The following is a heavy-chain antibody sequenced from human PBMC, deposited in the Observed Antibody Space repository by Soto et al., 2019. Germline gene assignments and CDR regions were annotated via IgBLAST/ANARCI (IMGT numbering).Heavy chain of an antibody. CDR3: TTDPHSTGTKY. J-gene: IGHJ4*02. CDR2: IKGKTEGGAI. Sequence: GGSLRLSCAASGFTFSDAWMSWVRQAPGAGLEWVGLIKGKTEGGAIDYAAPVKARFTISRDASKNTLYLQMNSLKTEDTAVYYCTTDPHSTGTKYWGQGTLVSVSS. CDR1: GFTFSDAW. V-gene: IGHV3-15*01. D-gene: IGHD1-1*01.